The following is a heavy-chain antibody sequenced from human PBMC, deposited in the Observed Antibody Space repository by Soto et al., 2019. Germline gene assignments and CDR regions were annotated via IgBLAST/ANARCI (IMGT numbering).Heavy chain of an antibody. CDR3: ASGIWFGELSAYYFDY. CDR1: GGSISSSSYY. D-gene: IGHD3-10*01. J-gene: IGHJ4*02. CDR2: IYYSGST. V-gene: IGHV4-39*01. Sequence: SETLSLTCTVSGGSISSSSYYWGWIRQPPGKGLEWIGRIYYSGSTYYNPSLKSRVTISVDTSKNQFSLKLSSVTAADTAVYYCASGIWFGELSAYYFDYWGQGTLVTVSS.